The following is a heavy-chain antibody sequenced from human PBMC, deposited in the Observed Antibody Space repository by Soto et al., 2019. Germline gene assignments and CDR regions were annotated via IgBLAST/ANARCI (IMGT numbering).Heavy chain of an antibody. CDR3: ALISGYSSSWAHFDY. Sequence: ASVTVSCKASGYTFTSYAMHWVRQTPGQRLEWMGWINAGNGNTKYSQKFQGRVTITRDTSASTAYMELSSLRSEDTAVYYCALISGYSSSWAHFDYWGQGTLVTVSS. CDR1: GYTFTSYA. CDR2: INAGNGNT. J-gene: IGHJ4*02. V-gene: IGHV1-3*01. D-gene: IGHD6-13*01.